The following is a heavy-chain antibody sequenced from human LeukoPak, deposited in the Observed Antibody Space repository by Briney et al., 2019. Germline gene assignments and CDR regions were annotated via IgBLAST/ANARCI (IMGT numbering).Heavy chain of an antibody. D-gene: IGHD2-2*01. CDR2: INPNSGGT. J-gene: IGHJ4*02. CDR3: AHHCSSTSCTGY. Sequence: ASVKVSCKASGYTFTGYYMHWVRQAPGQELEWMGWINPNSGGTNYAQKFQGRVTMTRDTSISTAYMELSRLRSDDTAVYYCAHHCSSTSCTGYWGQGTLVTVST. CDR1: GYTFTGYY. V-gene: IGHV1-2*02.